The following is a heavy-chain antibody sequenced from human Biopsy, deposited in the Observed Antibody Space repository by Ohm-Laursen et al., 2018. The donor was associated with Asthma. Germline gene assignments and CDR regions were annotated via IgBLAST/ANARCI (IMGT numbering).Heavy chain of an antibody. V-gene: IGHV1-3*04. CDR2: VNTGNGDT. CDR1: GYNFISFA. CDR3: ARTYYDFLTGQVKDVFGV. Sequence: GASVKVSSKASGYNFISFAIHWVRQAPGHRLEWMGWVNTGNGDTKYSQKFQGRVTITRDTSASTAYMELRSLRSEDTATYYCARTYYDFLTGQVKDVFGVWGQGTMVTVSS. D-gene: IGHD3-9*01. J-gene: IGHJ3*01.